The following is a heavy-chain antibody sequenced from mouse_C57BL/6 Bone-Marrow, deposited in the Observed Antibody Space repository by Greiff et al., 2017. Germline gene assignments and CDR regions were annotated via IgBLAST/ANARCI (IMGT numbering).Heavy chain of an antibody. Sequence: EVQRVESGPGLVKPSQSLSLTCSVTGYSITSGYYWNWIRQFPGNKLEWMGYISYDGSNNYNPSLKNRISITRDTSKNQFFLKLNSVTTEDTATYYCARAYYSNFYYAMDYWGQGTSVTVSS. D-gene: IGHD2-5*01. J-gene: IGHJ4*01. CDR2: ISYDGSN. V-gene: IGHV3-6*01. CDR3: ARAYYSNFYYAMDY. CDR1: GYSITSGYY.